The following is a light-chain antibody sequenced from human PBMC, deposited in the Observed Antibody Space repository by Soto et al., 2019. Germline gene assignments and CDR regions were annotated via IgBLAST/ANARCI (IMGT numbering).Light chain of an antibody. V-gene: IGKV3-20*01. CDR2: GAS. CDR3: HQYGESAP. Sequence: EIVLTQSPGTLSLSPGERATLSCRASQSVPNDYLAWYRHKPGQAPRLLIYGASTRPAGVPDRFSGSGSGTEFTLTISRLEPEDFAVYYCHQYGESAPFGGGTKVEIK. J-gene: IGKJ4*01. CDR1: QSVPNDY.